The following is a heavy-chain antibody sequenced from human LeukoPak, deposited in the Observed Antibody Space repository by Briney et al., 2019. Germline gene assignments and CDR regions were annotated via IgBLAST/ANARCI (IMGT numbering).Heavy chain of an antibody. CDR1: GFTVSSNY. V-gene: IGHV3-66*01. CDR2: IYSGGST. J-gene: IGHJ1*01. Sequence: PGGSLRLSCAASGFTVSSNYMSWVRQAPGKGLEWVSVIYSGGSTYYADSVKGRFTISRDNSKNTLYLQMNSLRAEGTAVYYCARGRNYDSTQGYFQHWGQGTLVTVSS. D-gene: IGHD3-22*01. CDR3: ARGRNYDSTQGYFQH.